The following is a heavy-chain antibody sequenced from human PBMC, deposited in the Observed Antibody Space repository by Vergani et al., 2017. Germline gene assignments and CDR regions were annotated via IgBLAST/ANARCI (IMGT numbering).Heavy chain of an antibody. V-gene: IGHV3-23*01. Sequence: EVQLLESGGGLVQPGGSLRLSCAASGFTFSSYAMSWVRQAPGKGLEWVSAISGSGGSTYYADSVKGRFTISSDNSKNTLYLQMNSLRAEDTAVYYCAKIDSGSYDSDYWGQGTLVTVSS. CDR1: GFTFSSYA. CDR2: ISGSGGST. D-gene: IGHD1-26*01. J-gene: IGHJ4*02. CDR3: AKIDSGSYDSDY.